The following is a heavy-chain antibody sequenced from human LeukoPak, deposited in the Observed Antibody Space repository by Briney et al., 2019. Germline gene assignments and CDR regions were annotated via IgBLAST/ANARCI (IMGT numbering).Heavy chain of an antibody. J-gene: IGHJ4*02. CDR1: GYTFTGNY. CDR3: AMWTGGWVASDY. CDR2: IDPHSGGT. D-gene: IGHD6-19*01. V-gene: IGHV1-2*02. Sequence: ASVKVSLKATGYTFTGNYIHWLRHAPGQGLEWMGWIDPHSGGTNYAQKFQGRVTMTRDTSITTAYMELSRLRSDDTAVYYCAMWTGGWVASDYTGQASLVTVSS.